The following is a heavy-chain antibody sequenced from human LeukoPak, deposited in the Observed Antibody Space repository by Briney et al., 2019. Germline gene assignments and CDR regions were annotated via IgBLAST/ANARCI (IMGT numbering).Heavy chain of an antibody. J-gene: IGHJ4*02. CDR2: ISSSSSTI. CDR1: GFTFSSYS. CDR3: ARDSGSYSFDY. D-gene: IGHD1-26*01. Sequence: GGSLRLSCAASGFTFSSYSMNWVRQAPGRGLEWVSYISSSSSTIYYADSVKGRFTISRDNAKNSLYLQMNSLRAEDTAVYYCARDSGSYSFDYWGQGTLVTVSS. V-gene: IGHV3-48*04.